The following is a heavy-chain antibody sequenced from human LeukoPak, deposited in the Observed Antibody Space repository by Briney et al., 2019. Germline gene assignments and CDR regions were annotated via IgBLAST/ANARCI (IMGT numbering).Heavy chain of an antibody. J-gene: IGHJ3*02. Sequence: GGSLRLSCATSGFTFDDYGMSWVRRAPGKGVEWVSGINWNGGSTGYADSVKGRFTISRDNAKNSLYLQMNSRRAEDTALYYCASETPSAGAFDIWGQGTMVTVSS. D-gene: IGHD1-1*01. CDR2: INWNGGST. CDR3: ASETPSAGAFDI. V-gene: IGHV3-20*04. CDR1: GFTFDDYG.